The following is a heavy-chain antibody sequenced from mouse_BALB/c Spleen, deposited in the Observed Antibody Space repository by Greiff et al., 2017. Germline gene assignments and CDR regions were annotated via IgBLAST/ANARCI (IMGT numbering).Heavy chain of an antibody. D-gene: IGHD2-14*01. CDR2: INPSNGGT. CDR1: GYTFTSYY. Sequence: QVQLKESGPELVKPGASVKMSCKASGYTFTSYYMYWVKQRPGQGLEWIGEINPSNGGTNFNEKFKSKATLTVDKSSSTAYMQLSSLTSEDSAVYYCARWETYYRYDVAMDYWGQGTSVTVSS. V-gene: IGHV1S81*02. J-gene: IGHJ4*01. CDR3: ARWETYYRYDVAMDY.